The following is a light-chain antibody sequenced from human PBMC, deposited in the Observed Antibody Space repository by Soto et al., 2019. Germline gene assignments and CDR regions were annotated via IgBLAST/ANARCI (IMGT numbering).Light chain of an antibody. CDR3: CQYYSYSLWT. V-gene: IGKV1-8*01. CDR2: AAS. Sequence: IRLSLSPSAFSASTGGRVNSLSRASQGLTSYFAWYQQKPGKAPKLLLNAASTLQSGGLSRCSGSGAGREYFPPTICIQYEEYAAYYYCQYYSYSLWTFGQGTKVDIK. J-gene: IGKJ1*01. CDR1: QGLTSY.